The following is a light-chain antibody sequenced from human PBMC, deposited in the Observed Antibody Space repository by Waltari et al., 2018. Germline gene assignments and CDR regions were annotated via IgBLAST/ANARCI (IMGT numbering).Light chain of an antibody. CDR2: EDS. J-gene: IGLJ1*01. Sequence: SYVLTQPPSVSVAPGQTARISCGGNNIESKSVHWYQPKPGQAPVLVVYEDSDRPSGIPERFSGSNSGNTATLTISRVEAGDEADYYCQVWDSNSDHLYVFGTGTEVTVL. CDR1: NIESKS. V-gene: IGLV3-21*02. CDR3: QVWDSNSDHLYV.